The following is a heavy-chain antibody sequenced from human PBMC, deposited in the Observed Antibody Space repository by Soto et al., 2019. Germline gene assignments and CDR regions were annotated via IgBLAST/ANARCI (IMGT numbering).Heavy chain of an antibody. V-gene: IGHV1-18*01. CDR2: ISLYSDGT. Sequence: APVKVSCKASVYTFANYGITWVRQAPGQPLEWLGWISLYSDGTNYAQKFQGRASMTTDTSTTTAYMELRSLRSDDTAVYYCARVVPGAEAWFGPWGQGTLVTVSS. J-gene: IGHJ5*02. D-gene: IGHD2-2*01. CDR1: VYTFANYG. CDR3: ARVVPGAEAWFGP.